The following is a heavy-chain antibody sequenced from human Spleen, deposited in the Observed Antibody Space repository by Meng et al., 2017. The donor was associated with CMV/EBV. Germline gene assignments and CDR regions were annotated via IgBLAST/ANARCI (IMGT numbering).Heavy chain of an antibody. CDR3: ARDHYDFWSAYYT. V-gene: IGHV3-20*04. Sequence: CATSGFTFDDYGLSWVRQVPGQGLEWVSGINWNGRDTGYADSVKGRFTISRDNAKNSLYLQMNSLRAEDTAVYYCARDHYDFWSAYYTWGQGTLVTVSS. CDR1: GFTFDDYG. D-gene: IGHD3-3*01. J-gene: IGHJ5*02. CDR2: INWNGRDT.